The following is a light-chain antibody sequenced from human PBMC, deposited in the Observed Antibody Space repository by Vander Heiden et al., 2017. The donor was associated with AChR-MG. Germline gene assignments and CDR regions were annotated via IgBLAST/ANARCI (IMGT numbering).Light chain of an antibody. V-gene: IGKV4-1*01. CDR3: QQYYSTPPYT. J-gene: IGKJ2*01. CDR1: HSHLYSSNGLNY. CDR2: EAS. Sequence: DLLLTQHPDSLAVPLGVRAAIRSESRHSHLYSSNGLNYLAWYQQKPGQPPRLLVYEASTRESGVPDRFSGSGSGTNFTLTISSLQAEDVAVYYCQQYYSTPPYTFGQGTKLEIK.